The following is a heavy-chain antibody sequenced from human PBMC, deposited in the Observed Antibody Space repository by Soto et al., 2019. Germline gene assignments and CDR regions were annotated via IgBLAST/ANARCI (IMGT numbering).Heavy chain of an antibody. D-gene: IGHD4-17*01. J-gene: IGHJ4*02. CDR2: SRNKVNSYTT. Sequence: EVQLVESGGGLVQPGGSLRLSCAASGFTFSDHYMDWVRQAPGKGLEWVGRSRNKVNSYTTEYAASVKGRFTISRDDSKNSLYLQMNSLKVEDTAVYYCAREFMTTVTYFDYWGQGALVTVSS. V-gene: IGHV3-72*01. CDR1: GFTFSDHY. CDR3: AREFMTTVTYFDY.